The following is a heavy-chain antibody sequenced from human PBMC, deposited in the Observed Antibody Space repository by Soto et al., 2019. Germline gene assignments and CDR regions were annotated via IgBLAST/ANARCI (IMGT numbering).Heavy chain of an antibody. Sequence: SETLSLTCAVYGGSFSGYYWGWIRQPPGKGLEWIGSIYESGSTYYNPSLKSRVTISVDTSKTQFSLRLSSVTAADTAVYYCARRITVPDNYFDLWGQGTLVTVSS. J-gene: IGHJ4*02. CDR2: IYESGST. V-gene: IGHV4-34*01. CDR3: ARRITVPDNYFDL. CDR1: GGSFSGYY. D-gene: IGHD4-17*01.